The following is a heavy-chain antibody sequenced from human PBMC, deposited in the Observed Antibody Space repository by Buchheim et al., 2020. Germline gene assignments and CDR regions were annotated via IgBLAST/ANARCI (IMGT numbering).Heavy chain of an antibody. D-gene: IGHD3-16*02. CDR2: IYYTGST. CDR3: ARGVDYYDYVWGSFRLRWFDP. Sequence: QVQLQESGPGLVKPSETLSLTCTVSGGSISSFYWSWIRQPPGKGLEWIGYIYYTGSTNYNPSLKSRVTIPVDTSKNQFSLKLSSVTAADTAMYYCARGVDYYDYVWGSFRLRWFDPWGQGTL. CDR1: GGSISSFY. V-gene: IGHV4-59*01. J-gene: IGHJ5*02.